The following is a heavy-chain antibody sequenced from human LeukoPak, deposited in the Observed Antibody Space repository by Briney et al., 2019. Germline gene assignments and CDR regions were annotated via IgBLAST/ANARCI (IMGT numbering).Heavy chain of an antibody. V-gene: IGHV3-23*01. CDR2: ISGSDGRT. J-gene: IGHJ3*02. D-gene: IGHD6-13*01. CDR3: AKGNTSPYSSSQI. CDR1: GFTFSIYG. Sequence: RPGGSLRLSCAASGFTFSIYGMHWVRQAPGKGLEWVSVISGSDGRTYYADSVKGRFTISRDNSKNTLSLQMNSLRAEDTAIYYCAKGNTSPYSSSQIWGQGTMVTVSS.